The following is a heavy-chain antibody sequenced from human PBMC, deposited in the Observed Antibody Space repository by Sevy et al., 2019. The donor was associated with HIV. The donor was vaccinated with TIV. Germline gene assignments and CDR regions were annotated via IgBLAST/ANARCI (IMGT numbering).Heavy chain of an antibody. CDR1: GFTFSSYA. J-gene: IGHJ4*02. Sequence: GGSLRLSCAASGFTFSSYAMHWVRQAPGKGLEWVAVISYDGSNKYYADSVKGRFTISRDNSKNTLYLQMNSLRAEDTAVYYCAREGRAQVVPAARLSKKYNFDYWGQGTLVTVSS. CDR3: AREGRAQVVPAARLSKKYNFDY. CDR2: ISYDGSNK. D-gene: IGHD2-2*01. V-gene: IGHV3-30-3*01.